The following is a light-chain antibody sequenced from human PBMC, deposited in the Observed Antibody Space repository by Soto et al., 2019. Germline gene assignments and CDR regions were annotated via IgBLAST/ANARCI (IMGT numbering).Light chain of an antibody. CDR2: EVS. J-gene: IGLJ1*01. CDR1: SSDVGAYDF. Sequence: QSVLTQPASVSGSPGQSIAISCTGTSSDVGAYDFVSWYQQHPDKAPKLLIYEVSNRPSGVSDRFSGSKSVNTATLTISGLQAEDEADYYCSSHTTSITRVSGTGTKLTVL. V-gene: IGLV2-14*03. CDR3: SSHTTSITRV.